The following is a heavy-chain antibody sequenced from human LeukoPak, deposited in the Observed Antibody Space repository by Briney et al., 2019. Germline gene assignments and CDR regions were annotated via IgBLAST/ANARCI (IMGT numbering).Heavy chain of an antibody. D-gene: IGHD3-10*01. V-gene: IGHV4-4*02. Sequence: SGTLSLTCDVFGGSISSSYWWSWVRQSPEKGLEWIGEIYQNGNTNYNPSLKSRVTVSIAKSKNQFSLNLSSVTAADTAVYFCAGRDLWFGFFDYWGQGTLVTVSS. CDR1: GGSISSSYW. CDR3: AGRDLWFGFFDY. CDR2: IYQNGNT. J-gene: IGHJ4*02.